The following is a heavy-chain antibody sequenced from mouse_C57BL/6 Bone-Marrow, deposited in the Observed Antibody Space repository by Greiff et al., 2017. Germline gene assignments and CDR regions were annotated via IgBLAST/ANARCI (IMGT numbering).Heavy chain of an antibody. CDR3: TTVYEYGSSSYWYFDV. CDR1: GFDIKDDY. Sequence: EVQLVESGAELVRPGASVKLSCTASGFDIKDDYMPWVKPRPGQGLEWIGWIDPENGDTEYASKFQGKATIPADTSSNTAYLQCRSLTSEDTSVDYCTTVYEYGSSSYWYFDVWGTGTTVTVSS. CDR2: IDPENGDT. V-gene: IGHV14-4*01. D-gene: IGHD1-1*01. J-gene: IGHJ1*03.